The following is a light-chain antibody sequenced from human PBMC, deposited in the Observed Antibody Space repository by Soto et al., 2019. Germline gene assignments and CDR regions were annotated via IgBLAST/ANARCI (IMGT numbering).Light chain of an antibody. CDR1: GSNIGSNY. J-gene: IGLJ2*01. CDR3: AAWDDSLSGV. CDR2: WND. Sequence: QSVLTQPPSASGTPGQRVTISCSGSGSNIGSNYVYWYQQLPGTAPKLLIYWNDQRPSGVPGRFSGSKSGTSASLAITGLRSEDEADYYCAAWDDSLSGVFGGGTKVTVL. V-gene: IGLV1-47*01.